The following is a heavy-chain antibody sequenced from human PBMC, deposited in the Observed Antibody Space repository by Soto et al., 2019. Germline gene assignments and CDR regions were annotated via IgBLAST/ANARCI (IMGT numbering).Heavy chain of an antibody. CDR2: ISYDGSNK. Sequence: QVQLVESGGGVVQPGRSLRLSCAASGFTFSSYGMHWVRQAPGKGLEWVAVISYDGSNKYYADSVKGRFTISRDNSKNTLYLQMNSLRAEDTAVYYCAKAAYYMDVWGKGTTVTVS. J-gene: IGHJ6*03. V-gene: IGHV3-30*18. CDR1: GFTFSSYG. CDR3: AKAAYYMDV.